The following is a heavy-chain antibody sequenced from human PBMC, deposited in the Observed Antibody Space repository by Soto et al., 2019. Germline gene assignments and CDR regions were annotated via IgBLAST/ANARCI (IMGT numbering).Heavy chain of an antibody. Sequence: SETLSLTCTVSGGSISSYYWSWIRQPPGKGLEWIGYIYYSGSTSYNPSLKSRVTISVDTSKNQFSLKLSSVTAADTAVYYCALRLGDPGRLYFDYWGQGTLVTVSS. CDR3: ALRLGDPGRLYFDY. J-gene: IGHJ4*02. V-gene: IGHV4-59*12. CDR1: GGSISSYY. D-gene: IGHD3-16*01. CDR2: IYYSGST.